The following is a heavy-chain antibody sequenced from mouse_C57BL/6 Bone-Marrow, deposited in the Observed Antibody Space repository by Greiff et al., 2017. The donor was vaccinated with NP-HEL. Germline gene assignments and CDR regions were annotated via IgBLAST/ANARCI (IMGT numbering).Heavy chain of an antibody. Sequence: QVTLKESGPGILQPSQTLSLSCSFSGFSLSTFGMGVGWIRQPSGKGLEWLAHIWWDDDKYHNPALKSRLTISKDTSKNQVFRKIANVDTADTATYYCARDDGYYPDYYAMDYWGQGTSVTVSS. CDR2: IWWDDDK. CDR1: GFSLSTFGMG. V-gene: IGHV8-8*01. J-gene: IGHJ4*01. CDR3: ARDDGYYPDYYAMDY. D-gene: IGHD2-3*01.